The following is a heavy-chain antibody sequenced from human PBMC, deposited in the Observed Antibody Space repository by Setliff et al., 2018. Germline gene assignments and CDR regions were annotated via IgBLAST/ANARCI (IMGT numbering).Heavy chain of an antibody. Sequence: PGGSLRLSCAASGFTFSEEWMSWVRQAPGKGLEWIGRIKSEIAGGTTDYGAPVKGRFTISRDDSKNTLLLQMNSLKTEDTAVYYCTTSISEDYDYGENEGVYYYYYYMDVWGKGTTVTVSS. J-gene: IGHJ6*03. CDR2: IKSEIAGGTT. D-gene: IGHD4-17*01. CDR3: TTSISEDYDYGENEGVYYYYYYMDV. CDR1: GFTFSEEW. V-gene: IGHV3-15*01.